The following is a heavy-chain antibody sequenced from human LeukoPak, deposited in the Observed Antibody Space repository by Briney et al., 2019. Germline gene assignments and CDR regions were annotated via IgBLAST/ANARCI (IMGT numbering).Heavy chain of an antibody. Sequence: SETLSLTCTVSGGSISSSYWTWIRQPPGKGLEWIGYIYYSGSTNYNPSLKSRVTISVDTSKNQFSLKLSSVTAADTAVYYCARVYYYDSSDLYFDPWGQGTLVTVSS. CDR1: GGSISSSY. J-gene: IGHJ5*02. CDR2: IYYSGST. V-gene: IGHV4-59*08. D-gene: IGHD3-22*01. CDR3: ARVYYYDSSDLYFDP.